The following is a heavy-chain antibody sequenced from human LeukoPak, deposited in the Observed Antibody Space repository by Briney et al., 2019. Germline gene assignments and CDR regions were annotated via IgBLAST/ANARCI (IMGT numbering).Heavy chain of an antibody. D-gene: IGHD3-22*01. CDR1: GFTFSSYA. CDR3: AKGWYYYDSSGYYYVGLFDY. Sequence: GGSLSLSCAASGFTFSSYAMSWVRHAPGKGLEWVSAISGSGGSTYYADSVKGRFTISRDNSKNTLYLQMNSLRAEDTAVYYCAKGWYYYDSSGYYYVGLFDYWGQGTLVTVSS. J-gene: IGHJ4*02. CDR2: ISGSGGST. V-gene: IGHV3-23*01.